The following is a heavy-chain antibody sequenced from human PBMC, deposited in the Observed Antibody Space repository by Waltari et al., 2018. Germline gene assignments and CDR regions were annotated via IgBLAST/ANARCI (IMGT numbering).Heavy chain of an antibody. CDR3: ARHQDWVVVSATWFDP. CDR2: IYYSGNT. V-gene: IGHV4-39*01. D-gene: IGHD2-21*02. J-gene: IGHJ5*02. CDR1: GGSIRSTNYY. Sequence: QLRLQESGPGLVKPSDTLSLTCPVSGGSIRSTNYYWGWIRQPPGKGLEWIGSIYYSGNTYYNPSLKSRVTMSADTSKNQFSLKLSSVTAADTAVYYCARHQDWVVVSATWFDPWGQGTLVTVSS.